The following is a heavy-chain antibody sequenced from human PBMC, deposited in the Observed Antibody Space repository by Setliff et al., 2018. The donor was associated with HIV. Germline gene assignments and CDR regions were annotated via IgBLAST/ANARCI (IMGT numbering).Heavy chain of an antibody. Sequence: PSETLSLTCTVSGGSISSYYWSWIRQPPGKGLEWIGYIYYSGSTYYNPSLKSRVTISVDTSKNQFSLKLSSVTAADTAVYYCARGPRSSTYYYYYYMDVWGKGTTVTVSS. V-gene: IGHV4-59*01. CDR3: ARGPRSSTYYYYYYMDV. J-gene: IGHJ6*03. CDR1: GGSISSYY. CDR2: IYYSGST. D-gene: IGHD6-6*01.